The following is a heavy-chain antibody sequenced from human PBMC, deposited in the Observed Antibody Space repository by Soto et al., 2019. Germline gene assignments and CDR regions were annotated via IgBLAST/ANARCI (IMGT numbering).Heavy chain of an antibody. J-gene: IGHJ4*02. V-gene: IGHV3-23*01. Sequence: PGGSLRLSCATSGFTFSNYAMSWVRQAPGRGLEWVSSISGSGISTYYADSVEGRFTISRDNSDNTLSLQMNSLRAEDTALYFCSKDQLGYYKPIDSWGQGTQVTVSS. D-gene: IGHD3-22*01. CDR2: ISGSGIST. CDR3: SKDQLGYYKPIDS. CDR1: GFTFSNYA.